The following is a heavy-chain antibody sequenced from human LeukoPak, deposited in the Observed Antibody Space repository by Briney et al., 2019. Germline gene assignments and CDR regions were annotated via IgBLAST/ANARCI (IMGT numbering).Heavy chain of an antibody. J-gene: IGHJ4*02. CDR3: ARGIEEKGLLWFGETLDFDY. Sequence: PSETLSLTCAVSGGSISSSNWWSWVRQPPGKGLEWIGEIYHSGSTNYNPSLKSRVTISVDTSKNQFSLKLSSVTAADTAVYYCARGIEEKGLLWFGETLDFDYWGQGTLVTVSS. D-gene: IGHD3-10*01. CDR2: IYHSGST. V-gene: IGHV4-4*02. CDR1: GGSISSSNW.